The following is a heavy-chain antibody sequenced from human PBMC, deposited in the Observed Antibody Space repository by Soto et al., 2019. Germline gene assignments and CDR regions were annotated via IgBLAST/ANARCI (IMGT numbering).Heavy chain of an antibody. V-gene: IGHV3-66*01. D-gene: IGHD5-12*01. CDR2: IYSGGST. J-gene: IGHJ1*01. Sequence: EVQLVESGGGLVQPGGSLRLSCAASGFTVSSNYMSWVRQAPGKGLEWVSVIYSGGSTYYADSVKGRFTISRDNSKNTLYLQMNSLRAEDTAVYYCASRGYSGYDLPTLHFQHWGQGTLVTVSS. CDR3: ASRGYSGYDLPTLHFQH. CDR1: GFTVSSNY.